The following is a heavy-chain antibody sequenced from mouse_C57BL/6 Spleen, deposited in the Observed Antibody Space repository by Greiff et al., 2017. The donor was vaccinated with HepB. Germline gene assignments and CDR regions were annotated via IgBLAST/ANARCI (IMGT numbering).Heavy chain of an antibody. CDR1: GFTFSDYG. CDR3: ARQGDYYGSRGRYFDV. CDR2: ISSGSSTI. D-gene: IGHD1-1*01. J-gene: IGHJ1*03. V-gene: IGHV5-17*01. Sequence: EVMLVESGGGLVKPGGSLKLSCAASGFTFSDYGMHWVRQAPEKGLEWVAYISSGSSTIYYADTVKGRFTISRDNAQNTLFLQMTILRSEDTAMYYCARQGDYYGSRGRYFDVWGTGTTVTVSS.